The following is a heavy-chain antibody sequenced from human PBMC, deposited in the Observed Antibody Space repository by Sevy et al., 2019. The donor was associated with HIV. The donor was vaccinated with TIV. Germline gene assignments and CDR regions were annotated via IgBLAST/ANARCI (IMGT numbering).Heavy chain of an antibody. CDR1: GFTLNSYW. CDR3: VRAIAAAGSF. CDR2: INQDGSVK. Sequence: GGSLRLSCAASGFTLNSYWMSWVRQAPGKGLEWVANINQDGSVKYYVDSVKGRFTISRANARNSLYLRMNSLRAEDTALYYCVRAIAAAGSFWGQGTLVTVSS. D-gene: IGHD6-13*01. V-gene: IGHV3-7*01. J-gene: IGHJ4*02.